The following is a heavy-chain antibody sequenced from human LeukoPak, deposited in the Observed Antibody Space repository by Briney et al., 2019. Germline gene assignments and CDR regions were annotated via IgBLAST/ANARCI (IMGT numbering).Heavy chain of an antibody. CDR1: GGSISSYY. Sequence: SETLSLTCTVSGGSISSYYWSWIRQPAGKGLEWIGRIYTSGSTNYNPSLKSRVTMSVDTSKNQFSLKLSSVTAADTAVYYCARAEFLGPSSSWYDYWGQGTLVTVSS. J-gene: IGHJ4*02. CDR3: ARAEFLGPSSSWYDY. V-gene: IGHV4-4*07. D-gene: IGHD6-13*01. CDR2: IYTSGST.